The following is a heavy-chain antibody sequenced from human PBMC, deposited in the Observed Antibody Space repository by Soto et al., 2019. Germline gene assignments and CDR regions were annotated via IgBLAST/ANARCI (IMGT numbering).Heavy chain of an antibody. J-gene: IGHJ4*02. CDR1: GGSISSYY. D-gene: IGHD2-15*01. Sequence: SETLSLTCTVAGGSISSYYWSWIRQPPGKGLEWIGYIYYSGSTNYNPSLKSRVTISVDTSKNQFSLKLSSVTAADTAVYYCASGLLTDPYYFDYWGQGTLVTVSS. CDR3: ASGLLTDPYYFDY. CDR2: IYYSGST. V-gene: IGHV4-59*01.